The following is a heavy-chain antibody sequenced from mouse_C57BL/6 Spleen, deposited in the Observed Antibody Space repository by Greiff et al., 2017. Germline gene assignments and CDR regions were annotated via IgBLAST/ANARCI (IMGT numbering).Heavy chain of an antibody. D-gene: IGHD1-2*01. CDR1: GYSFTGYY. Sequence: VQLQQSGPELVKPGASVKISCKASGYSFTGYYMNWVKQSPEQSLEWIGGINPSTGGTTYNQKFKAKATLTVDKSSSTAYMQLKSLTSEDSAVYYGASAITTHSDYWGQGTTLTVSS. CDR2: INPSTGGT. V-gene: IGHV1-42*01. CDR3: ASAITTHSDY. J-gene: IGHJ2*01.